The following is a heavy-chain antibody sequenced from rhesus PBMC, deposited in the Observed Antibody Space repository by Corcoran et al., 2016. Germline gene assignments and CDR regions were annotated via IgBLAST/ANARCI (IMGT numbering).Heavy chain of an antibody. Sequence: EVQLVESGAGLVQPGGSLRLSCAASGFTFSDYYMYWVRQAPGKGLEWCGFIRNKTYGGTAEYPASVQASLTISRDDSKSIAYLQMSSLKTEDTAVYYCTTGVITYFDYWGQGVLVTVSS. CDR3: TTGVITYFDY. D-gene: IGHD3-34*01. V-gene: IGHV3-184*01. J-gene: IGHJ4*01. CDR2: IRNKTYGGTA. CDR1: GFTFSDYY.